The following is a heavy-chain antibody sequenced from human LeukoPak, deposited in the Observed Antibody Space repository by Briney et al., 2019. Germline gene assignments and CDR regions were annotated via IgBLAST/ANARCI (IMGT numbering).Heavy chain of an antibody. CDR3: SRGQDAFKTGY. V-gene: IGHV4-31*03. Sequence: SQTLSLTCTVSGGSVTSGYYYWTWIRQYPGKGLEWIGYIHPSGITDYNPYLESRVTMSLDTSQNQFSLKLTSVTAADTAIYYCSRGQDAFKTGYWGQGTLVTVSS. CDR1: GGSVTSGYYY. D-gene: IGHD5-24*01. J-gene: IGHJ4*02. CDR2: IHPSGIT.